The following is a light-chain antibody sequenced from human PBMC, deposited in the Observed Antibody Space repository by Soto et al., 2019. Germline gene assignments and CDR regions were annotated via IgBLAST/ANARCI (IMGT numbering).Light chain of an antibody. Sequence: DIQMTQSPSTLSASVGDRVTITCRASQSIDSWLAWYQQKPGKAPKLLIYKASSLQSGVPSSFSGSGSGTEFTLTISSLLPDDCATYYCQQYNSYSTFGGGTNVEIK. J-gene: IGKJ4*01. CDR1: QSIDSW. CDR2: KAS. V-gene: IGKV1-5*03. CDR3: QQYNSYST.